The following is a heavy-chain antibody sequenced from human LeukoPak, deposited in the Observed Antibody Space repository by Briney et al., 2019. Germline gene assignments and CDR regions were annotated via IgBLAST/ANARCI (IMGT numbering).Heavy chain of an antibody. CDR2: IWYDGSNK. J-gene: IGHJ4*02. CDR1: GFTFSSYG. Sequence: QPGGSLRLSCAASGFTFSSYGMHWVRQAPGKGLEWVAVIWYDGSNKYYADSVKGRFTISRDNSKNTLYLQMNSLRAEDTAVYYCARGPPHSSGWYLFYWGQGTLVTVSS. D-gene: IGHD6-19*01. V-gene: IGHV3-33*08. CDR3: ARGPPHSSGWYLFY.